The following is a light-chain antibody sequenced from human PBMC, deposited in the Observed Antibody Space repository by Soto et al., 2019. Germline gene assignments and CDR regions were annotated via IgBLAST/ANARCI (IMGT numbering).Light chain of an antibody. CDR3: HQLNNYPIT. V-gene: IGKV1-9*01. J-gene: IGKJ5*01. Sequence: IQLTQSPSSLSASVGRRFTITCRASQGINNYVAWYQQKPGKAPKILIYGASTLQSGVPSRFSGSGYGTDFNLTISSLLTEDFATYYCHQLNNYPITFGQGTRLEIK. CDR1: QGINNY. CDR2: GAS.